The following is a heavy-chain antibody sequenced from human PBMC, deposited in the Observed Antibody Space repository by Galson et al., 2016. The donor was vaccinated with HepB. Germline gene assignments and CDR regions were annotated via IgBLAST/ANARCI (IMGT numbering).Heavy chain of an antibody. V-gene: IGHV4-34*01. J-gene: IGHJ1*01. CDR3: ARRRIAAAIPRIAVSNTGYFQH. Sequence: SETLSLTCAVYGGSFSGYSWSWIRQPPGKGLEWIGEINYSGSTDYNPSLKSRVTLSVDTSKHQFSLNLSSVTAADTAVYYCARRRIAAAIPRIAVSNTGYFQHWGQGTLVTVSS. CDR2: INYSGST. D-gene: IGHD6-13*01. CDR1: GGSFSGYS.